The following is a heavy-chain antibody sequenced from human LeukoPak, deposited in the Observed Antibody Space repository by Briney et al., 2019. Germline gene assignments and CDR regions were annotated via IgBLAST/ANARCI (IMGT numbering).Heavy chain of an antibody. V-gene: IGHV1-3*01. D-gene: IGHD3-3*01. J-gene: IGHJ4*02. CDR2: INAGNGNT. CDR1: GYTFTSYA. Sequence: ASVKVSCKASGYTFTSYAMHWVRQAPGQRLEWMGWINAGNGNTKYSQKFQGRVTITRDTSASTAYMELSSLRSEDTAVYYCVRHTDFWSGYRLADWGQGTLVTVSS. CDR3: VRHTDFWSGYRLAD.